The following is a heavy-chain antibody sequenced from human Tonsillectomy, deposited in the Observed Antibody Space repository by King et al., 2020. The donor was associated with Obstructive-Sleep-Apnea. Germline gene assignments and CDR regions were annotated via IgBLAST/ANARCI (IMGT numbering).Heavy chain of an antibody. D-gene: IGHD2-21*02. Sequence: VQLVESGAEVKKPGESLKISCKGSGYSFTAYWIGWVRQMPGKGLEWMGIIYPGDSDTRYSPSFQGQVTISADKSISTAYLQWSSLKASDTAMYFCAGRPAYCDGDCYSYGMDIWGQGTTVTVSS. J-gene: IGHJ6*02. CDR2: IYPGDSDT. CDR3: AGRPAYCDGDCYSYGMDI. V-gene: IGHV5-51*01. CDR1: GYSFTAYW.